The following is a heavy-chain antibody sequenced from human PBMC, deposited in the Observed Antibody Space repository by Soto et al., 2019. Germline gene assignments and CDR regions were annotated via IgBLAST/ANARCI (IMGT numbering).Heavy chain of an antibody. CDR3: ARFRPPQTRFGYYYYGMDV. CDR1: GGSFSGYY. V-gene: IGHV4-34*01. Sequence: SETLSLTCAVYGGSFSGYYWSWIRQPPGKGLEWIGEINHSGSTNYNPSLKSRVTISVDTSKNQFSLKLSSVTAADTAVYYCARFRPPQTRFGYYYYGMDVWGQGTTVTVSS. CDR2: INHSGST. D-gene: IGHD3-16*01. J-gene: IGHJ6*02.